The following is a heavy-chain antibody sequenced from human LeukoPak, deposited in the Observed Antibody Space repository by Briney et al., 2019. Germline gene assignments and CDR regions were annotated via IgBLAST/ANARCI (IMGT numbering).Heavy chain of an antibody. CDR2: ISNSDDST. V-gene: IGHV3-23*01. CDR1: GFPFSSYA. D-gene: IGHD5-18*01. Sequence: GGSLRLSCAASGFPFSSYAMSWVRQAPGKGLEWVSTISNSDDSTYYADSVKGRFTISRDNSKNTLYLQMNSLRAEDTAVYYCARDSPKGSYGYTVVYFDYWGQGTLVTVSS. CDR3: ARDSPKGSYGYTVVYFDY. J-gene: IGHJ4*02.